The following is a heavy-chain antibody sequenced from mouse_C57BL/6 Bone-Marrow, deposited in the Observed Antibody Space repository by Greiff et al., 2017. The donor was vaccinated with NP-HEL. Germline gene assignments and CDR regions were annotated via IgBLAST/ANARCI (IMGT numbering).Heavy chain of an antibody. CDR2: IDPNSGGT. CDR3: ARSPYDGYYAWFAY. V-gene: IGHV1-62-3*01. D-gene: IGHD2-3*01. CDR1: GYTFTSYW. Sequence: QVQLQQSGAELVRPGASVKLSCKASGYTFTSYWMHWVKQRPGRGLEWIGRIDPNSGGTKYNEKFKSKATLTVDKPSSTAYMQLSSLTSEDSAVYYCARSPYDGYYAWFAYWGQGTLVTVSA. J-gene: IGHJ3*01.